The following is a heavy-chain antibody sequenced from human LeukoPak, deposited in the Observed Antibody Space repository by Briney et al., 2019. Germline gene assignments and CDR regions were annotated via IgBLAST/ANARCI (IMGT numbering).Heavy chain of an antibody. CDR1: GFTFSSYA. D-gene: IGHD6-19*01. CDR3: ARERSGWWKGMDY. Sequence: GRSLRLSCAASGFTFSSYAMHWVRQAPGKGLEWVSVISYDGSNKYYADSVKGRFTISRDNSKNTLYLQMSSLRAEDTAVYYCARERSGWWKGMDYWGQGTLVTVSS. J-gene: IGHJ4*02. CDR2: ISYDGSNK. V-gene: IGHV3-30*04.